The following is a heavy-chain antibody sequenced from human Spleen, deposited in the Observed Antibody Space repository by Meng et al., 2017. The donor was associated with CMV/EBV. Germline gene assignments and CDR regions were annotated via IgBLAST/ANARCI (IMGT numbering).Heavy chain of an antibody. CDR3: ANWVKQLVPFRY. CDR2: FDPEDGET. D-gene: IGHD6-6*01. J-gene: IGHJ4*02. V-gene: IGHV1-24*01. Sequence: ASVKVSCKVSGYTLTELSSHWVRQAPGKGLEWMGGFDPEDGETIYAQKFQGRVTMTEDTSTDAAYMELSSLRSEDTAVYYCANWVKQLVPFRYWGQGTLVTVSS. CDR1: GYTLTELS.